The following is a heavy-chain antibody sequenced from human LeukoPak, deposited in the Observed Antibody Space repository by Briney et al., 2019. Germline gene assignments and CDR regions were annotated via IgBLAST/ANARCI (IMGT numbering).Heavy chain of an antibody. J-gene: IGHJ3*02. CDR2: ISYDGSNR. Sequence: GGSLRLSCAASGFTFSSYAIHWVRQAPGKGLEWVAVISYDGSNRYYADSVKGRFTISRDNSKNTLYLQMNSLRAEDTAVYYSAREYLDAFDIWGQGTMVTVSS. D-gene: IGHD2-2*02. V-gene: IGHV3-30-3*01. CDR1: GFTFSSYA. CDR3: AREYLDAFDI.